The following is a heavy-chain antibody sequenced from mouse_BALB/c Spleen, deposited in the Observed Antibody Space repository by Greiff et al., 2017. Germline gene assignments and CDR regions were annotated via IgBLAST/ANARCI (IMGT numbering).Heavy chain of an antibody. V-gene: IGHV6-6*02. J-gene: IGHJ3*01. Sequence: EVKLVESGGGLVQPGGSMKLSCVASGFTFSNYWMNWVRQSPEKGLEWVAEIRLKSNNYATHYAESVKGRFTISRDDSKSSVYLQMNNLRAEDTGIYYCTPQQGAWFAYWGQGTLVTVSA. D-gene: IGHD3-3*01. CDR1: GFTFSNYW. CDR3: TPQQGAWFAY. CDR2: IRLKSNNYAT.